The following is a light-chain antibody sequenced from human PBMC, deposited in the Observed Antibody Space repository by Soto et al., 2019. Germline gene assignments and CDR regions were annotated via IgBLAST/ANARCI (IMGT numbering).Light chain of an antibody. Sequence: EILMTQSPATLSVSPGERATLSCRASQSVGSNLAWYQQKPGQAPRLIIYGASTRATGIPSRFSGSGSGTEFTLTISSLQSEDFAIYFCQQYNNWPPDRTFGQGTKVEIK. V-gene: IGKV3-15*01. J-gene: IGKJ1*01. CDR1: QSVGSN. CDR3: QQYNNWPPDRT. CDR2: GAS.